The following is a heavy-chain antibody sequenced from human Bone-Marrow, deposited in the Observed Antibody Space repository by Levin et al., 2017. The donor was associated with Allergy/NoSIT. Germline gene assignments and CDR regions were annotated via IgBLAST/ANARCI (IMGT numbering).Heavy chain of an antibody. D-gene: IGHD6-19*01. CDR1: GGSISSYY. J-gene: IGHJ5*02. Sequence: SQTLSLTCTVSGGSISSYYWSWIRQPPGKGLEWIGYIYYSGSTNYNPSLKSRVTISVDTSKNQFSLKLSSVTAADTAVYYCAREFQAVAGKKGWFDPWGQGTLVTVSS. CDR3: AREFQAVAGKKGWFDP. CDR2: IYYSGST. V-gene: IGHV4-59*01.